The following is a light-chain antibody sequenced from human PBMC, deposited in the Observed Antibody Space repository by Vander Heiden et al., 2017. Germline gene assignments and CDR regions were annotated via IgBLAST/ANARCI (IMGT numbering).Light chain of an antibody. CDR2: AAS. Sequence: AIRMTQSPSSLSASTGDRVTITCRASQGISSYLAWYQQKPGKAPKRLIYAASTLQSGVPSRFSGSGSGTDFTLTISCLQSEDFATYYCQQYYSYPSFGGGTKVEIK. CDR3: QQYYSYPS. J-gene: IGKJ4*01. CDR1: QGISSY. V-gene: IGKV1-8*01.